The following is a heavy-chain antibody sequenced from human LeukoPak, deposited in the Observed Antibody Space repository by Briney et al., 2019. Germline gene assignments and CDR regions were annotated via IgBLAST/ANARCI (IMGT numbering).Heavy chain of an antibody. CDR1: GYTFTSYD. J-gene: IGHJ4*02. V-gene: IGHV1-8*01. D-gene: IGHD2-15*01. CDR2: MNPNSGNT. Sequence: ASVKVSCKASGYTFTSYDINWVRKAPGQGLDRMGRMNPNSGNTGYAQKFQGRVTMTRNTSISTAYMELSSLRSEDTAVYYCARGLGYCSGGSCYSGHWGQGTLVTVSS. CDR3: ARGLGYCSGGSCYSGH.